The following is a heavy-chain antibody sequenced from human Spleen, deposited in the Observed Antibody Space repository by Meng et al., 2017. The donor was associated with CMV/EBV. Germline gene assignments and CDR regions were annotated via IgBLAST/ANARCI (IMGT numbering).Heavy chain of an antibody. Sequence: HLQVLESGPGLLQPSETLSLTGSVLGAATSSSSNNYWAWIRQPPGKGLEWIGTIYYTGTTYYNPSLKSRVTISVDTSKSQFSLKLNSVTAADTAVYYCARVGQWLPIDYWGQGTLVTVSS. CDR2: IYYTGTT. V-gene: IGHV4-39*07. CDR1: GAATSSSSNNY. CDR3: ARVGQWLPIDY. D-gene: IGHD6-19*01. J-gene: IGHJ4*02.